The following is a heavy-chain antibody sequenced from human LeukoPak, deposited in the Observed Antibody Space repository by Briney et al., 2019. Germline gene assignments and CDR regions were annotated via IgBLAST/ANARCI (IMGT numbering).Heavy chain of an antibody. J-gene: IGHJ4*02. CDR1: GYAFSAYY. V-gene: IGHV1-2*02. CDR2: LNPQTGDT. D-gene: IGHD3-16*02. CDR3: ARGSRYQDWIDPPDS. Sequence: ASVKVSCKASGYAFSAYYMHWVRQAPGQGLEWMGWLNPQTGDTHFAQKFQGRVTFTRDTSISTAYMAMSRLRSDDTAVFYCARGSRYQDWIDPPDSWGQGTLVTVSS.